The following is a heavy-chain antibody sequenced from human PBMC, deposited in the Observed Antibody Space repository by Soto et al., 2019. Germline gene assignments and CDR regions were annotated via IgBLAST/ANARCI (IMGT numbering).Heavy chain of an antibody. CDR2: IQVSGDT. CDR1: GVSISSGGHY. J-gene: IGHJ4*02. D-gene: IGHD2-15*01. V-gene: IGHV4-30-4*01. CDR3: LRDTSWSRHY. Sequence: QVQLQESGPGLVKPSQTLSLTCTVSGVSISSGGHYWSWIRQTTGKGLEWVGYIQVSGDTFYNPSREGRIYMSVDTSKNQVSLYLTSVTAADSAVYYCLRDTSWSRHYWGQGTLVNVSS.